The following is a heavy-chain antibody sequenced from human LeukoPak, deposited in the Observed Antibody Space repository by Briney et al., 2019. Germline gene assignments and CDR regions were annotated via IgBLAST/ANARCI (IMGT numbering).Heavy chain of an antibody. CDR1: GFTFSSYG. D-gene: IGHD3-10*01. CDR3: AKDKRLAMVRGHIGEGYFDY. J-gene: IGHJ4*02. V-gene: IGHV3-30*18. CDR2: ISYDGSNK. Sequence: GRSLRLSCAASGFTFSSYGMHWVRQAPGKGLEWVAVISYDGSNKYYADSVKGRFTISRDNSKNTLYLQMNSLRAEDTAVYYCAKDKRLAMVRGHIGEGYFDYWGQGTLVTVSS.